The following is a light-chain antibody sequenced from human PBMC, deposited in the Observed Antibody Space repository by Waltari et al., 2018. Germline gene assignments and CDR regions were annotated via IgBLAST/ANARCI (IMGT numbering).Light chain of an antibody. CDR3: CSYAGSNTVI. Sequence: QSALTQPASVSGSPGPSITLSCTGTISDVGGYNLVSWYRHHPGKAPKLIIYEGTERPSGVSIRFAGSKSGNTAALTISGLQAEDEADYYCCSYAGSNTVIFGGGTKLTVL. V-gene: IGLV2-23*01. CDR2: EGT. J-gene: IGLJ2*01. CDR1: ISDVGGYNL.